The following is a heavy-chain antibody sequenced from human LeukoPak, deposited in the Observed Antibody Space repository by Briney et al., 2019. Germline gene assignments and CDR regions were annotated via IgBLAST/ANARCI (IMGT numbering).Heavy chain of an antibody. CDR2: IVVGSGNT. CDR3: AAVTYYDFWSGYFPFDY. Sequence: SVKVSCKASGFTFTSSAVQWVRQARGQRLEWIGWIVVGSGNTNYAQKFQERVTITRDMSTSTAYMELSSLRSEDTAVYYCAAVTYYDFWSGYFPFDYWGQGTLVTVSS. D-gene: IGHD3-3*01. V-gene: IGHV1-58*01. J-gene: IGHJ4*02. CDR1: GFTFTSSA.